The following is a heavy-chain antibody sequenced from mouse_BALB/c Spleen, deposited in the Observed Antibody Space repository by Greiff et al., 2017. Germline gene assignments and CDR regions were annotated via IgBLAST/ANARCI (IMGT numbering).Heavy chain of an antibody. Sequence: QVQLKQSGAELVRPGSSVKISCKASGYAFSSYWMNWVKQRPGQGLEWIGQIYPGDGDTNYNGKFKGKATLTADKSSSTAYMQLSSLTSEDSAVYFCARGGYYGSSFAYWGQGTLVTVSA. J-gene: IGHJ3*01. CDR3: ARGGYYGSSFAY. V-gene: IGHV1-80*01. CDR1: GYAFSSYW. D-gene: IGHD1-1*01. CDR2: IYPGDGDT.